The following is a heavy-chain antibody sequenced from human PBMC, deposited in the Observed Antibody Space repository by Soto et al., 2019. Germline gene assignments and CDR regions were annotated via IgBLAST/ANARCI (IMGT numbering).Heavy chain of an antibody. J-gene: IGHJ4*02. Sequence: ASVKVSCKASGYTFTGYYMHWVRQAPGQGLEWMGWINPNSGGTNYAQKFQGWVTMTRDTSISTAYMELSRLRSDDTAVYYCARGTLTHYYDSSGYYPPFDYWGQGTLVTVSS. CDR2: INPNSGGT. V-gene: IGHV1-2*04. CDR1: GYTFTGYY. D-gene: IGHD3-22*01. CDR3: ARGTLTHYYDSSGYYPPFDY.